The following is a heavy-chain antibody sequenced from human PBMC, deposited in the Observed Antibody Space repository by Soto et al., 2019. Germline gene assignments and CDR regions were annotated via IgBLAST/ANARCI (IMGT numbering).Heavy chain of an antibody. D-gene: IGHD4-17*01. CDR1: GGSISSSSYY. Sequence: SETLSLTCTVSGGSISSSSYYWGWIRQPPGKGLEWIGSIYYSGSTYYNPSLKSRVTISVDTSKNQFSLKLSSVTAADTPVYYCARQDPMTTVTYNWFDPWGQGTLVTDSS. J-gene: IGHJ5*02. CDR2: IYYSGST. CDR3: ARQDPMTTVTYNWFDP. V-gene: IGHV4-39*01.